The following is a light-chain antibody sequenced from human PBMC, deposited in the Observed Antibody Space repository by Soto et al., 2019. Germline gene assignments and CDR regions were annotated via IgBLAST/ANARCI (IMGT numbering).Light chain of an antibody. CDR3: QKYGSSPRP. CDR2: AAS. CDR1: QSVSSNY. J-gene: IGKJ1*01. V-gene: IGKV3-20*01. Sequence: EIVLTQSPGTLSLSPGERATLSCRASQSVSSNYLAWYQQKPGQAPRLLIYAASSRITGIPDRFSGSGSGTDFTLTISRLEPEDFAVYQCQKYGSSPRPFGQGTRVEIK.